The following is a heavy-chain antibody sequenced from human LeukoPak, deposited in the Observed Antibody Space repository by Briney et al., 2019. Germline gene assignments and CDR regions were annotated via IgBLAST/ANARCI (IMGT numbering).Heavy chain of an antibody. Sequence: PGGSLRLSCAASGFTFSSYSMNWVRQAPGKGLEWVSSISSSSSYIYYADSVEGRFTISRDNAKNSLYLQMNSLRAEDTAVYYCARAEIIVATIDYWGQGTLVTVSS. V-gene: IGHV3-21*01. CDR1: GFTFSSYS. D-gene: IGHD5-12*01. CDR2: ISSSSSYI. CDR3: ARAEIIVATIDY. J-gene: IGHJ4*02.